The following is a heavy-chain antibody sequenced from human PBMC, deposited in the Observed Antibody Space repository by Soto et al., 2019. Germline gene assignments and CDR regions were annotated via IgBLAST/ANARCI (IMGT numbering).Heavy chain of an antibody. CDR3: ARESTNYDGSGRGWFDP. J-gene: IGHJ5*02. CDR1: SGSISSGGYY. CDR2: IYYSGST. Sequence: QVQLQESGLGLVKPSQTLSLTCTVSSGSISSGGYYWSWIRQHPGKGLEWIGYIYYSGSTYYNPSLKCRVTISADTSKNQFSLQLSYVTAADTAVYYCARESTNYDGSGRGWFDPWGQGTLVTVSS. D-gene: IGHD3-10*01. V-gene: IGHV4-31*03.